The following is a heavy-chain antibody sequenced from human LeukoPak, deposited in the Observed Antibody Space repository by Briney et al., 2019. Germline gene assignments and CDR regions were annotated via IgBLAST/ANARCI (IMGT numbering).Heavy chain of an antibody. J-gene: IGHJ4*02. CDR3: ARGVFGSSWYSYYFDY. CDR2: TYYRSKWYN. CDR1: GDSLSSNSAA. V-gene: IGHV6-1*01. Sequence: PSQTLSLTCAISGDSLSSNSAAWNWIRQSPSRGLEWLGRTYYRSKWYNDYAVSVKSRITINPDTSKNQFSLQLNSVTPEDTAVYYCARGVFGSSWYSYYFDYWGQGTLVTVSS. D-gene: IGHD6-13*01.